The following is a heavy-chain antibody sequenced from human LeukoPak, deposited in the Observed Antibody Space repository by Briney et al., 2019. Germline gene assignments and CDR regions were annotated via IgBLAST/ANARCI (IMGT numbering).Heavy chain of an antibody. CDR3: ARDTWLAHDY. CDR1: GGSISSGSYY. CDR2: IYTSGST. V-gene: IGHV4-61*02. D-gene: IGHD6-19*01. J-gene: IGHJ4*02. Sequence: SETLSLTCTVSGGSISSGSYYWSWIRQPAGKGLEWIGRIYTSGSTNYNPSLKSRVTISVDTSKNQFSLKLSSVTAADTAVYYCARDTWLAHDYWGQGTLVTVSS.